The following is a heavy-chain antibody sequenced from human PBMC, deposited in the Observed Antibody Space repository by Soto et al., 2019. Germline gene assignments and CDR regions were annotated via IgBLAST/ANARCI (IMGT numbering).Heavy chain of an antibody. J-gene: IGHJ6*02. CDR3: ARGMTTVTTLNRESYYYYGMDV. Sequence: QVQLVESWGGVVQPGRSLRLSCAASGFTFSSYAMHWVRQAPGKGLEWVAVISYDGSNKYYADSVKGRFTISRDNSKNTLYLQMNSLRAEDTAVYYCARGMTTVTTLNRESYYYYGMDVWGQGTTVTVSS. D-gene: IGHD4-4*01. V-gene: IGHV3-30-3*01. CDR1: GFTFSSYA. CDR2: ISYDGSNK.